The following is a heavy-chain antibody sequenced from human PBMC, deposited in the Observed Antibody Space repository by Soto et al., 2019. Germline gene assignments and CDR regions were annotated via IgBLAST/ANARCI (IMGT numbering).Heavy chain of an antibody. V-gene: IGHV3-7*01. CDR2: IKEDGSEK. Sequence: GGSLRLSCAASGFTFSNYWMTWVRQAPGKGLEWVANIKEDGSEKHYVDSVKGRFTISRDNAKNSLYLQMKSLRVEDTAVYFCSRDVVVGAKALNYWGKGALVTVSS. CDR1: GFTFSNYW. CDR3: SRDVVVGAKALNY. J-gene: IGHJ4*02. D-gene: IGHD2-15*01.